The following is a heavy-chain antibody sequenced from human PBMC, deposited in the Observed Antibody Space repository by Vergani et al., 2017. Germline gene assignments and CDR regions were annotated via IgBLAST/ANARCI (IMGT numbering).Heavy chain of an antibody. CDR3: ASLPAAFPEYCQH. J-gene: IGHJ1*01. D-gene: IGHD2-2*01. Sequence: QVQLQESGPGLVKPSETLSLTCTVSGGSISSYYWSWIRQPPGNQLEWIGYMYYSGSTNYNPSLKSRVTISVDTSKNQFSLKLSSVTAADTAVYYCASLPAAFPEYCQHWGQGTLVTVSS. CDR2: MYYSGST. V-gene: IGHV4-59*01. CDR1: GGSISSYY.